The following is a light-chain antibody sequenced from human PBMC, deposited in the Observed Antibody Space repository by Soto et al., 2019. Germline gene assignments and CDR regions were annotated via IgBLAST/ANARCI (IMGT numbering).Light chain of an antibody. Sequence: SYELTQRPSVSVAPEKTASITCGGDNIGDKAVHWYQHRPGQAPRLVIYYDFERPSGIHERFSGSNSGNTATLTISRVEAGDEPDYYCQVWDTANDHPIFGGGTKLTVL. CDR1: NIGDKA. V-gene: IGLV3-21*04. CDR2: YDF. J-gene: IGLJ2*01. CDR3: QVWDTANDHPI.